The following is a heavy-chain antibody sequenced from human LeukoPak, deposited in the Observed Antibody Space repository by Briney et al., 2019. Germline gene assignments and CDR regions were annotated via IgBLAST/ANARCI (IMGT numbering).Heavy chain of an antibody. Sequence: SQTQSLTCTVSGGSISSGDYYWSWIRQPPGKGLQWIGYIYYSGGTHSNPSLKSRVTISVDKSKNQFSLKLSSVTAADTAVYYCAREGGSGSRWFDPWGQGTLVTVSS. CDR3: AREGGSGSRWFDP. CDR1: GGSISSGDYY. CDR2: IYYSGGT. V-gene: IGHV4-30-4*08. J-gene: IGHJ5*02. D-gene: IGHD2-15*01.